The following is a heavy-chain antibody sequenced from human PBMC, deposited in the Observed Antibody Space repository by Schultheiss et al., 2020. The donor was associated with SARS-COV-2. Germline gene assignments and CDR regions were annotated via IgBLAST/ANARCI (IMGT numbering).Heavy chain of an antibody. J-gene: IGHJ4*02. Sequence: SETLSLSCTVSGDPVSRGSYYWTWIRQPPGKGLEWIGYIYYSGSTNYNPSLKSRVTISVDTSKNQFSLKLSSVTAADTAVYYCARKAVALDYWGQGTLVTVSS. D-gene: IGHD6-19*01. V-gene: IGHV4-61*01. CDR1: GDPVSRGSYY. CDR3: ARKAVALDY. CDR2: IYYSGST.